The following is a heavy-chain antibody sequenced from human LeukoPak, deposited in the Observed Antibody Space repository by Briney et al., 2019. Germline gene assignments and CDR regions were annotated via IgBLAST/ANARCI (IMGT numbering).Heavy chain of an antibody. J-gene: IGHJ4*02. CDR2: ISSSSSYI. D-gene: IGHD3-22*01. V-gene: IGHV3-21*01. CDR3: ARDLGDGYYDY. CDR1: GFTFSSYS. Sequence: GGSLRLSCAASGFTFSSYSMTWVRQAPGKGLEWVSSISSSSSYIYYADSVKGRFTISRDNAKNSLYLQMNSLRAEDTAVYYCARDLGDGYYDYWGQGTLVTVSS.